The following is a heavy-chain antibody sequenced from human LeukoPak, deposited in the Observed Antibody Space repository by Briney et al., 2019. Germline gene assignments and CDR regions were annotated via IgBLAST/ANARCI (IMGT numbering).Heavy chain of an antibody. Sequence: ASVKVSCKASEYTFTDYYIHWVRHAPGQGLELMAWINPKSGGTNYAQKFQGRVTMTRDTSINTVYMELSGLRSDDTAVYYCARGRDSGSHTYYFDYWGQGTLVTISS. CDR3: ARGRDSGSHTYYFDY. V-gene: IGHV1-2*02. CDR1: EYTFTDYY. D-gene: IGHD1-26*01. J-gene: IGHJ4*02. CDR2: INPKSGGT.